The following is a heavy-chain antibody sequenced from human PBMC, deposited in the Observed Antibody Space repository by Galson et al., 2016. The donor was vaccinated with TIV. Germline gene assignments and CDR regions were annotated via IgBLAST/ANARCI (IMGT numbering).Heavy chain of an antibody. CDR3: AKTIDVSGVLINYFYYGMDV. J-gene: IGHJ6*02. CDR1: GFTFSDFA. CDR2: ISATGGST. Sequence: SLRLSCAVSGFTFSDFAMHWVRQAPGKGLEWVSSISATGGSTYYAGSVKGRFTTSRDNSNDHLSLQMSSLRAEDTAVYYCAKTIDVSGVLINYFYYGMDVWGHGTTVTVSS. D-gene: IGHD3-3*01. V-gene: IGHV3-23*01.